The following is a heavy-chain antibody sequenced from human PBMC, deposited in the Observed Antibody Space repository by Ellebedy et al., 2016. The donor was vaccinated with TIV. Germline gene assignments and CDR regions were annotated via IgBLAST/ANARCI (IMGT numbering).Heavy chain of an antibody. V-gene: IGHV3-7*03. D-gene: IGHD3-16*01. CDR2: IKHDGSEK. CDR1: GFTFSSYW. J-gene: IGHJ3*02. Sequence: GESLKISCAASGFTFSSYWMSWVRQVRQAPGKGLEWVANIKHDGSEKYYVDSVKGRFTISRDNAKNSLYLQMNSLRAEDTAGYYCASGHRGISFGIWGQGTMVTVSS. CDR3: ASGHRGISFGI.